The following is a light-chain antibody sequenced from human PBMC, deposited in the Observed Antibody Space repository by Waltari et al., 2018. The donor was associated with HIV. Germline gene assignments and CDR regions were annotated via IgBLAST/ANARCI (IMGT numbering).Light chain of an antibody. J-gene: IGLJ1*01. CDR1: SSDVGGYNY. V-gene: IGLV2-14*01. CDR3: SSYTSTYV. Sequence: QSALTQPASVSGSPGQSITISCTGTSSDVGGYNYVSWYQQHPGKAPKLMIYEFSTRASGVSIRFSGSKSGNTASLTISELQAEDEADYYCSSYTSTYVFGTGTKVTVL. CDR2: EFS.